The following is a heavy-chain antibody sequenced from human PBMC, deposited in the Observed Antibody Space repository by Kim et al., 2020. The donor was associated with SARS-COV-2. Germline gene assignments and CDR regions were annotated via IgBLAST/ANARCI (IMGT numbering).Heavy chain of an antibody. Sequence: GRFTISRDNSKNTLYLQMNSLRAEDTAVYYCAKDHGTYYYGSGSLGYFDYWGQGTLVTVSS. V-gene: IGHV3-30*02. D-gene: IGHD3-10*01. J-gene: IGHJ4*02. CDR3: AKDHGTYYYGSGSLGYFDY.